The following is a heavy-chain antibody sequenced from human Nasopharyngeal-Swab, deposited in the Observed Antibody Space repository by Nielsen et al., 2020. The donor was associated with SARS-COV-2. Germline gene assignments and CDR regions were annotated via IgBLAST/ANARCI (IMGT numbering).Heavy chain of an antibody. D-gene: IGHD5-12*01. CDR2: ISVYTGNA. CDR3: ARIIVATNYYYYYGMDV. J-gene: IGHJ6*02. Sequence: WVRQAPGQGLEWMGWISVYTGNANYAPKFQGRVTITADESTSTAYMELSSLRSEDTAVYYCARIIVATNYYYYYGMDVWGQGTTVTVSS. V-gene: IGHV1-69*01.